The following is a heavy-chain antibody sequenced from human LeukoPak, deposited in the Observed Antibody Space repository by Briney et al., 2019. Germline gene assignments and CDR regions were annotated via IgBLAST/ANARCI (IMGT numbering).Heavy chain of an antibody. J-gene: IGHJ5*02. D-gene: IGHD5-12*01. CDR3: ARDKKEEWLRLYNWFDP. V-gene: IGHV4-59*12. CDR2: IYYSGST. Sequence: SETLSLTCTVSGGSISSYYWSRIRQPPGKGLEWIGYIYYSGSTNYNPSLKSRVTISVDTSKNQFSLKLSSVTAADTAVYYCARDKKEEWLRLYNWFDPWGQGTLVTVSS. CDR1: GGSISSYY.